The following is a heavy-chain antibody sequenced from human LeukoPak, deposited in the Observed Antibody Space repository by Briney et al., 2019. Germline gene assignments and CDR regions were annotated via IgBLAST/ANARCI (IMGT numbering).Heavy chain of an antibody. CDR2: ISSSSSSYI. V-gene: IGHV3-21*01. J-gene: IGHJ4*02. CDR3: ARDYSGYFDY. Sequence: AGESLRLSCAASGFTFSNYNMNWVRQAPGKGLEWVSCISSSSSSYIYYADSVKGRFTISRDNAKNSLYLQMNSLRAEDTAVYYCARDYSGYFDYWGQGTLVTVSS. CDR1: GFTFSNYN. D-gene: IGHD2-21*01.